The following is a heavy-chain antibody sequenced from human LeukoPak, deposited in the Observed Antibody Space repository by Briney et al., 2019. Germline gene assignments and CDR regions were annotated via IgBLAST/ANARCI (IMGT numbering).Heavy chain of an antibody. D-gene: IGHD2-21*01. CDR1: GDSMTYSY. CDR3: ARRRQVSAYSPYAFDM. Sequence: SETLSLTCTVSGDSMTYSYWSWIRQPPGKGLEWLGNIYLSVIAKSNPSLKSRVTISLDTSKNQLSLRLTSVTAADTAVYYCARRRQVSAYSPYAFDMWGQGTMVTV. V-gene: IGHV4-59*08. CDR2: IYLSVIA. J-gene: IGHJ3*02.